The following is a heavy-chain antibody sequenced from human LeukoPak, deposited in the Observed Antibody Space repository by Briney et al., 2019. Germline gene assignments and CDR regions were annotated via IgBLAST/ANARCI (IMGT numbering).Heavy chain of an antibody. CDR1: GGSFSGYY. D-gene: IGHD3-3*01. CDR3: ARVPTRSALTIFGVVIVHYYYHMDV. CDR2: INYSGST. V-gene: IGHV4-34*01. J-gene: IGHJ6*03. Sequence: SETLSLTCAVYGGSFSGYYWSWIRQPPGKGLEWIAEINYSGSTKYNPPLKSRDTITVETSKNQFSLKLSSVTDADRAVYYCARVPTRSALTIFGVVIVHYYYHMDVWGKGTTVTVSS.